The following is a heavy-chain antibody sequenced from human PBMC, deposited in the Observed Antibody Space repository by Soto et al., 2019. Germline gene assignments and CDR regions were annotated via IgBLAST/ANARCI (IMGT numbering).Heavy chain of an antibody. CDR3: AREDCSGGSCYMGVAFDI. Sequence: GSLRLSCAPSGFTFSSYAMHWVRQAPGKGLEWVAVISYDGSNKYCADSVKGRFTISRDNSKNTLYLQMNSLRAEDTAVYYCAREDCSGGSCYMGVAFDIRGQGTMVTVSS. J-gene: IGHJ3*02. V-gene: IGHV3-30-3*01. CDR2: ISYDGSNK. CDR1: GFTFSSYA. D-gene: IGHD2-15*01.